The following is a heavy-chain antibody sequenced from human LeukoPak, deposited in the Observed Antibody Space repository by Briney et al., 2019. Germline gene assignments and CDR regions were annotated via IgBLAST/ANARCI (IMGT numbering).Heavy chain of an antibody. Sequence: GGSLRLSCAASGFSFGSYAMSWVRQAPGKGLEWVSIIIGSGGNTYYADSVKGRFTVSRDNSKNMVYLQMNNLRAEDTAVYYCAKAIVGATTKAPFDYWGQGTLVTVSS. CDR1: GFSFGSYA. J-gene: IGHJ4*02. V-gene: IGHV3-23*01. CDR3: AKAIVGATTKAPFDY. CDR2: IIGSGGNT. D-gene: IGHD1-26*01.